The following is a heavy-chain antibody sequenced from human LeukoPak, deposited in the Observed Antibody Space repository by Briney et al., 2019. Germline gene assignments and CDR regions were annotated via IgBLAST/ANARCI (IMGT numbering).Heavy chain of an antibody. CDR3: AKLSDSAYDYGTHDAFDI. J-gene: IGHJ3*02. CDR2: IRYDGSNK. CDR1: GFTFSSYG. D-gene: IGHD4-17*01. V-gene: IGHV3-30*02. Sequence: GGSLRLSCAASGFTFSSYGMHWVRQAPGKGLEGVAFIRYDGSNKYYADSVKGRFTISRDNSKNTMYLQMNSLRAEDTAVYYCAKLSDSAYDYGTHDAFDIWGQGTMVTVSS.